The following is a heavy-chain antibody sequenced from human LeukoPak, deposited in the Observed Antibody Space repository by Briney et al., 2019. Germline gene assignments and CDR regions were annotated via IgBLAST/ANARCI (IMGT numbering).Heavy chain of an antibody. V-gene: IGHV3-66*01. CDR1: GFTVSSNY. D-gene: IGHD3-22*01. CDR3: AKNYYDSSGYVNYFDY. CDR2: IYSGGST. Sequence: GGSLRLSCAASGFTVSSNYMSWVRQAPGKGLEWVSVIYSGGSTYYADSVKGRFTISRDNSKNTLYLQMNSLRAEDTAVYYCAKNYYDSSGYVNYFDYWGQGTLVTVSS. J-gene: IGHJ4*02.